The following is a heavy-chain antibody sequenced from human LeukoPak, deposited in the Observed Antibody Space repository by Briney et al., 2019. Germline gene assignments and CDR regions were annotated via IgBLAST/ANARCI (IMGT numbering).Heavy chain of an antibody. V-gene: IGHV1-2*02. J-gene: IGHJ4*02. CDR3: ARGDCSGGSCYLDY. CDR2: ITPKSGDT. Sequence: GASVKVSCKASGYTFSDFYIHWVRQAPGQGLEYVGWITPKSGDTYSPQRFQGRVTMTRDASISTAYMELSSLRSEDTAVYYCARGDCSGGSCYLDYWGQGTLVTVSS. D-gene: IGHD2-15*01. CDR1: GYTFSDFY.